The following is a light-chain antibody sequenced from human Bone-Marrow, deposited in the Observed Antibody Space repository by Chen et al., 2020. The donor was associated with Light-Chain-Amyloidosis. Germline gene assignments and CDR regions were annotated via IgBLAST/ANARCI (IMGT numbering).Light chain of an antibody. CDR2: DDS. CDR3: QVWDRSSDRPV. J-gene: IGLJ3*02. Sequence: SYGLTQPSSVSVAPGQTATYACGGNTIGSTSVHWYQQTPGQAPLLVVYDDSDRPSGIPERLSGSNSGNTATLTISRVEAGDEADYYCQVWDRSSDRPVFGGGTKLTVL. CDR1: TIGSTS. V-gene: IGLV3-21*02.